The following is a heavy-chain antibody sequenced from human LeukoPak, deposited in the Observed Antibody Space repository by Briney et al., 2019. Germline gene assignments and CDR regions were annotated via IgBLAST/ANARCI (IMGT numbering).Heavy chain of an antibody. CDR2: IYTRGNT. CDR3: ATDGMVRGPDAWFDS. V-gene: IGHV4-61*02. J-gene: IGHJ5*01. CDR1: GGSVSSGRYY. D-gene: IGHD3-10*01. Sequence: PSQTLSLTCTVSGGSVSSGRYYCSWIRQPVGKGLERIGSIYTRGNTNYNPSLKSRVSISVDTSKNQFSLNLTSVTAADTAMYYCATDGMVRGPDAWFDSWGQGTLVTVSS.